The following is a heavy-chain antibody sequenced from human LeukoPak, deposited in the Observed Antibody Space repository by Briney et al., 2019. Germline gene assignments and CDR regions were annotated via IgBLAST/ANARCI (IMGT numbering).Heavy chain of an antibody. CDR1: GFTFSSYS. J-gene: IGHJ3*02. V-gene: IGHV3-21*01. Sequence: GGSLRLSCAASGFTFSSYSMIWVRQAPGKGLEWVSSISSSSSYIYYADSVKGRFTISRDNAKNSLYLQMNSLRAEDTALYYCARDREEYCSGGSCQAFDIWGQGTMVTVSS. CDR3: ARDREEYCSGGSCQAFDI. D-gene: IGHD2-15*01. CDR2: ISSSSSYI.